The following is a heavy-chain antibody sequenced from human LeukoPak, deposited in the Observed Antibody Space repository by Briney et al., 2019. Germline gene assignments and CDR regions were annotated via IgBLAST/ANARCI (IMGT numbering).Heavy chain of an antibody. J-gene: IGHJ3*02. CDR2: ISSSGSTI. CDR3: ARGGSYLSAFDI. V-gene: IGHV3-48*04. CDR1: EFTFPMYW. Sequence: GGSLRLSCAASEFTFPMYWMSWVRQAPGKGLEWVSYISSSGSTIYYADSVKGRFTISRDNAKNSLYLQMNSLRAEDTAVYYCARGGSYLSAFDIWGQGTMVTVSS. D-gene: IGHD1-26*01.